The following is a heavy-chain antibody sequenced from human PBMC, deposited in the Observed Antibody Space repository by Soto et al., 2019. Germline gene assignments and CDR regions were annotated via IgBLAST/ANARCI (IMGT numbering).Heavy chain of an antibody. V-gene: IGHV1-18*04. D-gene: IGHD4-4*01. CDR2: LNTYNGNT. CDR1: GYTFTNYG. J-gene: IGHJ4*02. CDR3: ARSQTPTEGDF. Sequence: QIQLVQSEGEVKKPGASVKVFCKTSGYTFTNYGVSWVRQAPGQGLEWMGWLNTYNGNTKYAQKFQGRVTMTTDTSASTAYVELRSLRADDPAVYYCARSQTPTEGDFWGQGTLVPVSS.